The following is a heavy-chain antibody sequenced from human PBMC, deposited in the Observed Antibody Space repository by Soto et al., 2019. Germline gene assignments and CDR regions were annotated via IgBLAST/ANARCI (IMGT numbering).Heavy chain of an antibody. J-gene: IGHJ4*02. CDR2: ISYDGGNK. D-gene: IGHD5-12*01. Sequence: LRLSCAASGFTFSSYAMHWVRQAPGKGLEWVAVISYDGGNKYYADSVKGRFTISRDNSKNTLYLQMNSLRAEDTAVYYCARDRYSGYDGPFDYWGQGTLVTVSS. V-gene: IGHV3-30-3*01. CDR1: GFTFSSYA. CDR3: ARDRYSGYDGPFDY.